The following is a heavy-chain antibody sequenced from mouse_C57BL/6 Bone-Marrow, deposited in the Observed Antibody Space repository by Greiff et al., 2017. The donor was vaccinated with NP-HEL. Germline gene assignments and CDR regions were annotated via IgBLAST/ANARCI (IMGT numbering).Heavy chain of an antibody. CDR2: IDPSDSET. V-gene: IGHV1-52*01. CDR1: GYTFTSYW. Sequence: QVQLQQPGAELVRPGSSVKLSCKASGYTFTSYWMHWVKQRPIQGLEWIGNIDPSDSETNYNQKFKDKATLTVDKSSSTAYMQLSSLTSEDSAVYYCARNGRFFDYWGQGTTLTVSS. CDR3: ARNGRFFDY. J-gene: IGHJ2*01.